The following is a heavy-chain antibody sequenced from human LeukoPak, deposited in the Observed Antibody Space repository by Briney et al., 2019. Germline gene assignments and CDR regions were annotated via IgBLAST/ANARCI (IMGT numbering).Heavy chain of an antibody. D-gene: IGHD6-19*01. J-gene: IGHJ6*03. CDR2: MNPNSGNT. CDR3: ARGPEPYSSGWDGDYYYMDV. Sequence: ASVKVSCKASGYIFTSYDINWVRQATGQGLEWMGWMNPNSGNTGYAQKFQGRVTITRNTSISTAYMELSSLRSEDTAVYYCARGPEPYSSGWDGDYYYMDVWGKGTTVTVSS. V-gene: IGHV1-8*03. CDR1: GYIFTSYD.